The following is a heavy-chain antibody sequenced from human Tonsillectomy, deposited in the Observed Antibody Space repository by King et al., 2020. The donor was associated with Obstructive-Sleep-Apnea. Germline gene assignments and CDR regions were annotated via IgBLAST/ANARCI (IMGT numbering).Heavy chain of an antibody. J-gene: IGHJ4*02. CDR1: GLTVRSNY. V-gene: IGHV3-66*01. Sequence: LVESGGGLVQPGGSLRLSCEASGLTVRSNYMTWVRQAPGKGLEWVSVFYIGGSTYYADSVKDRFTISRDNSKNALYLQMNNLRVEDTAVYYCARDRNGFNPIFDYWGQGTLVTVSS. D-gene: IGHD5-24*01. CDR3: ARDRNGFNPIFDY. CDR2: FYIGGST.